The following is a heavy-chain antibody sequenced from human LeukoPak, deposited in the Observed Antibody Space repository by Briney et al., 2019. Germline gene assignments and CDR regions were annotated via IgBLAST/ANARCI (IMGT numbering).Heavy chain of an antibody. Sequence: PSETLSLTCTVSGSISSYYWSWIRQPPGKGLEWIGYIYTSGSTNYNPSLKSRVTISVDTSKNQFSLDLSPVTAADTAVYYCARQKCTSTSCLTKNAFDIWGQGTMVTVSS. V-gene: IGHV4-4*09. CDR3: ARQKCTSTSCLTKNAFDI. D-gene: IGHD2-2*01. J-gene: IGHJ3*02. CDR2: IYTSGST. CDR1: GSISSYY.